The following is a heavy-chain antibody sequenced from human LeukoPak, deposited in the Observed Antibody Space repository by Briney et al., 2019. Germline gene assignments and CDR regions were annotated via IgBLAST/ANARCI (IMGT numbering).Heavy chain of an antibody. D-gene: IGHD2-15*01. CDR3: ARDSSDIRSLIAH. V-gene: IGHV1-8*01. J-gene: IGHJ1*01. CDR1: GYTFTSYD. Sequence: ASVKVSCKTSGYTFTSYDINWVRQATGQGLEWMGWMNPNSGNTGYAQKFQGRVTMTRNTSITTAYMELSSLRSEDTAVYHCARDSSDIRSLIAHWGQGTLVTVSS. CDR2: MNPNSGNT.